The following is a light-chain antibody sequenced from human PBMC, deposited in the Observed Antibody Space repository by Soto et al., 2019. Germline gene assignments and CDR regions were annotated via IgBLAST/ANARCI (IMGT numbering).Light chain of an antibody. J-gene: IGKJ3*01. V-gene: IGKV3-15*01. CDR1: QSVSRN. CDR3: QQYHNWPPFT. CDR2: GAS. Sequence: EIWMTQSPATLSVSPGERATLSCGASQSVSRNLAWYQQKPGQAPRLLIYGASTRATGIPARFSGSGSGTEFTLTISSLKSEDFAVYYCQQYHNWPPFTFGPGTKVDI.